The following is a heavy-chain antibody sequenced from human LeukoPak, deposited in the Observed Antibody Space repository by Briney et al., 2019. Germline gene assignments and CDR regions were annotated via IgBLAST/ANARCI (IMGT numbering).Heavy chain of an antibody. CDR3: ARVPMATIENLHYYYYYYMDV. D-gene: IGHD5-24*01. CDR1: GFTFSSYS. V-gene: IGHV3-21*04. Sequence: GGSLRLSCAASGFTFSSYSMNWVRRAPGKGLEWVSCISSSSSYIYYADSVKGRFTISRDNAKNSLYLQMNSLRAEDTALYHCARVPMATIENLHYYYYYYMDVWGKRTTVTVSS. CDR2: ISSSSSYI. J-gene: IGHJ6*03.